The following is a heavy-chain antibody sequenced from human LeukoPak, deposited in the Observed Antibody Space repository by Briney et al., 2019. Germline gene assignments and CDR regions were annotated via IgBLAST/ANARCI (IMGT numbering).Heavy chain of an antibody. J-gene: IGHJ5*02. CDR2: VYYNGNT. Sequence: SETLSLTCTVSGGSISSGSYYWGWIPQPQGTGLEWIANVYYNGNTPYNPSLRRRVTISIDTSKSQLSLRLNSVTAADTAVYYCARVGWGDAAAHPNWLDPWGQGTLVTVSS. CDR3: ARVGWGDAAAHPNWLDP. D-gene: IGHD6-6*01. V-gene: IGHV4-39*07. CDR1: GGSISSGSYY.